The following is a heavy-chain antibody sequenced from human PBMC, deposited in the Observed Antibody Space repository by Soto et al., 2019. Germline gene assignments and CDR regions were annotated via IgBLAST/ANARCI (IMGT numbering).Heavy chain of an antibody. CDR2: ISGSGGST. Sequence: GGSLRLSCAASGFTFSSYAMSWVRQAPGKGLEWVSAISGSGGSTYYADSVKGRFTISRDNSKNTLYLQMNSLRAEDTAVYYCAKAIGYCSGGSCPYGMDVWGQGTTVTVSS. V-gene: IGHV3-23*01. J-gene: IGHJ6*02. CDR3: AKAIGYCSGGSCPYGMDV. D-gene: IGHD2-15*01. CDR1: GFTFSSYA.